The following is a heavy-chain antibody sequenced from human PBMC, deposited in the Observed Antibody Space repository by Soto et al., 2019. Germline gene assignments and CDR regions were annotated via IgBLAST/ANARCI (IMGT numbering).Heavy chain of an antibody. Sequence: EVQLVESGGGLVEPGGSLRLSCAASGFTLSNAWMSWVRQAPGKGLEWVGRIKSKTDGGTTEYAAPGRGRFTITRDDSKNTRDLQMSSLKAEDTAMYSCPRVNWGKLDYWGQGTLATVSS. J-gene: IGHJ4*02. CDR2: IKSKTDGGTT. CDR3: PRVNWGKLDY. D-gene: IGHD3-16*01. CDR1: GFTLSNAW. V-gene: IGHV3-15*01.